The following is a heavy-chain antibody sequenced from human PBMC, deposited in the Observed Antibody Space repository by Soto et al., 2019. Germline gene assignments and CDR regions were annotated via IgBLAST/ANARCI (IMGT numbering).Heavy chain of an antibody. CDR3: ARRGSGSYYDY. V-gene: IGHV3-23*01. J-gene: IGHJ4*02. Sequence: EVQLLESGGGLVQPGGSLRLSCAASGFTFSSYAMRWVRHAPGKGLEWVSAISGSGDSTYYADSVKGGFTISGDNSKNTLYLQMNSMRGEDTAVYHCARRGSGSYYDYWGQGTLVTVSS. CDR1: GFTFSSYA. CDR2: ISGSGDST. D-gene: IGHD1-26*01.